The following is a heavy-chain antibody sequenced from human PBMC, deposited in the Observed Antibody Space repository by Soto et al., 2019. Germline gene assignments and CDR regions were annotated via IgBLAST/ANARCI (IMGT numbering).Heavy chain of an antibody. V-gene: IGHV3-21*01. J-gene: IGHJ6*02. D-gene: IGHD5-18*01. CDR3: ARVLGYSYELYYYGMDV. CDR2: ISSSSSYI. Sequence: GGSLRLSCAASGFTFSSYSMNWVRQAPGKGLEWVSSISSSSSYIYYADSVKGRFTISRDNAKNSLYLQMNSLRAEDTAVYYCARVLGYSYELYYYGMDVRGQVTTVTVSS. CDR1: GFTFSSYS.